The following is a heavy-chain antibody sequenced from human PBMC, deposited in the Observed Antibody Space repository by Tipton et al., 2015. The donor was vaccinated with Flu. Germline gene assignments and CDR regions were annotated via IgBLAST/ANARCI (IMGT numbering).Heavy chain of an antibody. V-gene: IGHV4-4*07. CDR2: IYTTGST. CDR1: GGSINSYY. J-gene: IGHJ3*02. Sequence: TLSLTCTVSGGSINSYYWTWIRQSAGKGLEWLGRIYTTGSTNYNPSLTSRVTMSLDTSENQFSLKLSSVTAADTAVYYCARDRQITMIGRDAFDIWGQGTMVTVSS. CDR3: ARDRQITMIGRDAFDI. D-gene: IGHD3-22*01.